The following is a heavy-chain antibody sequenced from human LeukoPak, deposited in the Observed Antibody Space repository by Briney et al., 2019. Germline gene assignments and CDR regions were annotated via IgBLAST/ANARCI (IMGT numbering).Heavy chain of an antibody. V-gene: IGHV3-23*01. CDR1: GFTFSSYA. D-gene: IGHD1-26*01. Sequence: GGSLRLSCAASGFTFSSYAMSWVRQAPGKGLEWVSGISGSGGSGGSTYYADSVKGRFTTSRDNSKNTLYLQMNSLRAEDTAVYYCAKAGSIRFDYWGQGTLVTVSS. CDR3: AKAGSIRFDY. J-gene: IGHJ4*02. CDR2: ISGSGGSGGST.